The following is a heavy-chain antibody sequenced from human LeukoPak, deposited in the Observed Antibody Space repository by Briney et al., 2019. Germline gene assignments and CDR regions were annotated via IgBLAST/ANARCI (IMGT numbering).Heavy chain of an antibody. J-gene: IGHJ3*02. Sequence: GGSLRLSCAASGFTFSSYSMNWVRQAPGKGLEWVSSISSSSSYIYYADSVKGRSTISRDNAKNSLYLQMNSLRAEDTAVYYCAREARFLEWLLSNDAFDIWGQGTMVTVSS. V-gene: IGHV3-21*01. D-gene: IGHD3-3*01. CDR3: AREARFLEWLLSNDAFDI. CDR1: GFTFSSYS. CDR2: ISSSSSYI.